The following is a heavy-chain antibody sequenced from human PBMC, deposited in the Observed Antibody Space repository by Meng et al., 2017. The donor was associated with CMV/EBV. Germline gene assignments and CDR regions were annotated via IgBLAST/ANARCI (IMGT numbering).Heavy chain of an antibody. J-gene: IGHJ5*02. Sequence: SETLSLTCTVSGGSISSSSYYWGWIRQPPGKGLEWIGSIYYSGSTYYNPSLKSRVTISVDTSKNQFSLKLSSVTAADTAVYYCARTKGIWMGSWFDPWGQGTLVTVSS. V-gene: IGHV4-39*01. CDR2: IYYSGST. D-gene: IGHD2/OR15-2a*01. CDR1: GGSISSSSYY. CDR3: ARTKGIWMGSWFDP.